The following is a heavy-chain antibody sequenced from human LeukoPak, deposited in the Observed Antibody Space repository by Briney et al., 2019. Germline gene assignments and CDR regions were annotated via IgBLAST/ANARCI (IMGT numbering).Heavy chain of an antibody. V-gene: IGHV1-18*01. CDR2: ISAYNDNT. CDR3: ARVGNFYGLMPFDY. Sequence: ASVKVSCKASGYTFTSYAVSWVRQAPGQGLEWMGWISAYNDNTNYAQKFQGRVTMTTDTSTSTAYMEPRSLRSDDTAVYYCARVGNFYGLMPFDYWGQGTLVTVSS. J-gene: IGHJ4*02. CDR1: GYTFTSYA. D-gene: IGHD3-10*01.